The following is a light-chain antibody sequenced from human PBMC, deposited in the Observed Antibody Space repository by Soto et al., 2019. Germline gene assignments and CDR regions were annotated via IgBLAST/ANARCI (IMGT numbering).Light chain of an antibody. Sequence: DIQMTQSHSTLSASPGARVTTTCRASQSISGWLAWYQQKPGKAPKLLIYDASSLASGVPSRLSGSGSGTEFTLTISSLQPDDFATYYCQQYETFPGTFGPGTKV. CDR1: QSISGW. CDR2: DAS. J-gene: IGKJ1*01. V-gene: IGKV1-5*01. CDR3: QQYETFPGT.